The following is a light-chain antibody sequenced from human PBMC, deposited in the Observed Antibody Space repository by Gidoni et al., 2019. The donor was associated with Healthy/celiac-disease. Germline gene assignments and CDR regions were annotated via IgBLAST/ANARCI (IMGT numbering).Light chain of an antibody. CDR2: AAS. Sequence: DIQMTQSPSSLSASVGDRVTITCRASQSISSYLNWYPQKPGKAPKLLIYAASSLQSGVPSRFSGSVSGTDFTLTISSLQPEDFATYYCQQSYSTLLTFGGGTKVEIK. CDR3: QQSYSTLLT. V-gene: IGKV1-39*01. CDR1: QSISSY. J-gene: IGKJ4*01.